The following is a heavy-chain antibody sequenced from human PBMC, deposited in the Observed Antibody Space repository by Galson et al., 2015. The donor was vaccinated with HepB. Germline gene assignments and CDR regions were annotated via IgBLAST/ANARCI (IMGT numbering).Heavy chain of an antibody. J-gene: IGHJ4*02. V-gene: IGHV3-30*18. D-gene: IGHD2-15*01. Sequence: SLRLSCAASGFTFSSYGMHWVRQAPGKGLEWVAVISYDGSNEYYGDSVKGRFTISRDNSKNTLYLQMNSLRAEDTAVYYCANSLMGGSSRDYYWGQGTPVTVSS. CDR1: GFTFSSYG. CDR2: ISYDGSNE. CDR3: ANSLMGGSSRDYY.